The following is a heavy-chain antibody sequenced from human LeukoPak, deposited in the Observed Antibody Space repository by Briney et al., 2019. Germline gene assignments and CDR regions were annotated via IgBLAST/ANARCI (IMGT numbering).Heavy chain of an antibody. D-gene: IGHD2-8*01. J-gene: IGHJ6*03. Sequence: SETLSLTCAVSGGSISRRTNWWSWVRQPPGKGLEWIGEIYHSGGTNYNPSLKSRITISVDKSQNQFSLKVDSLTAADTTVYYCVANGYYCLDVWGKGTTVTVSS. CDR2: IYHSGGT. CDR1: GGSISRRTNW. CDR3: VANGYYCLDV. V-gene: IGHV4-4*02.